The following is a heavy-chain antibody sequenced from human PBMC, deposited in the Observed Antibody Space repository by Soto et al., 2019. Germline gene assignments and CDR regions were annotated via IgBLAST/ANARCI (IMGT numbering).Heavy chain of an antibody. CDR2: INPSGGST. Sequence: ASVKVSCKASGYTFTSYYMHWVRQAPGQGLEWMGIINPSGGSTSYAQKFQGRVTMTRDTSTSTVYVELSSLRSEDTAVYYCAREDWNYGNYYYYMDVWGKGTTVTVSS. CDR1: GYTFTSYY. J-gene: IGHJ6*03. V-gene: IGHV1-46*03. D-gene: IGHD1-7*01. CDR3: AREDWNYGNYYYYMDV.